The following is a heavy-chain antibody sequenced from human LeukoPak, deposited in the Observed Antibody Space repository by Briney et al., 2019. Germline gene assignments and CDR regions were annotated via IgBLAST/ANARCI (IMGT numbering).Heavy chain of an antibody. Sequence: GGSLRLSCATSGFPFETNAMSWVRQAPGKGLEWVATIGNTETFYEDSVTGRFTISRDNSKNTVNLQMNRLRVEDTAIYYCAKDWIQFSRVFDCFDSWGQGTLVTVSS. CDR3: AKDWIQFSRVFDCFDS. V-gene: IGHV3-23*01. CDR1: GFPFETNA. D-gene: IGHD5-18*01. J-gene: IGHJ4*02. CDR2: IGNTET.